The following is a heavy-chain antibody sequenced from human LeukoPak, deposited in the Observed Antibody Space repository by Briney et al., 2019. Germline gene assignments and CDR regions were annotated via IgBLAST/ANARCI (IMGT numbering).Heavy chain of an antibody. D-gene: IGHD2-15*01. CDR3: ARDQGIVTALTWLDP. CDR1: GYTFTSYY. CDR2: INPSGGST. Sequence: ASVKVSCKASGYTFTSYYMHWVRQAPGQGLEWMGIINPSGGSTSYAQKFQGRVTMTRDTSTSTVYMELSSLRSEDTAVYYCARDQGIVTALTWLDPWGQGTLVTVSS. J-gene: IGHJ5*02. V-gene: IGHV1-46*01.